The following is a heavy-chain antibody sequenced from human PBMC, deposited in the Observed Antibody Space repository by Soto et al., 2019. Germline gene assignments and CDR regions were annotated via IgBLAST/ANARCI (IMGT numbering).Heavy chain of an antibody. CDR1: GGSISSGDYY. J-gene: IGHJ6*02. CDR2: IYYSGST. Sequence: PSETLSLTCTVSGGSISSGDYYWSWIRQPPGKGLEWIGYIYYSGSTYYNPSLKSRVTISVDTSKNQFSLKLSSVTAADTAVYYCAGEPGYSGYPITADYYYYGMDVWGQGTTVTVS. D-gene: IGHD5-12*01. CDR3: AGEPGYSGYPITADYYYYGMDV. V-gene: IGHV4-30-4*01.